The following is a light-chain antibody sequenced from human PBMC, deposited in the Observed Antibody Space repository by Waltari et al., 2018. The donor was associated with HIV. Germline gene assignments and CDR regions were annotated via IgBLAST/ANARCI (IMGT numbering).Light chain of an antibody. V-gene: IGLV3-21*02. CDR2: DDS. CDR3: QVCVDNSVI. J-gene: IGLJ2*01. Sequence: SYVLTQPPSVSVAPGQTARITCGGNSVGSKRVHWYQQKSGQAPVLVVYDDSDRPSGIPERFSGSNSGNTATLTISRVEDGDEADYYCQVCVDNSVIFAGGTRLTVL. CDR1: SVGSKR.